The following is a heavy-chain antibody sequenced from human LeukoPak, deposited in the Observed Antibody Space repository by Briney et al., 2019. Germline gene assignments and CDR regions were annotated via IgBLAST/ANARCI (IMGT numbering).Heavy chain of an antibody. D-gene: IGHD3-10*01. Sequence: SSETLSLTCTVSGGSISSYYWSWIRQPPGKGLEWIGYIYYSGSTNYNPSLKSRVTISLDTSKNRFSLKLNSVTAADTAVYYCARDHSYYFGSQTSTLDVWGQGTAVTVSS. CDR1: GGSISSYY. CDR3: ARDHSYYFGSQTSTLDV. J-gene: IGHJ6*02. V-gene: IGHV4-59*12. CDR2: IYYSGST.